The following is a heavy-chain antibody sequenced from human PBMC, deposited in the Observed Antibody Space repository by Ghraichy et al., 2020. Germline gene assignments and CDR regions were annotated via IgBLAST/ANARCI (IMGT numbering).Heavy chain of an antibody. V-gene: IGHV3-48*02. Sequence: GESLNNSCAGSGFTFTGYSMNWVRQAPGKGLEWVSYITSSSRTISYADSVKGRFTISRDNAQNSLYLQMNSLRDEDTAVYYCARGSTVVRFYYYDGMDVWGQGTTVTVSS. CDR3: ARGSTVVRFYYYDGMDV. CDR1: GFTFTGYS. J-gene: IGHJ6*02. D-gene: IGHD4-23*01. CDR2: ITSSSRTI.